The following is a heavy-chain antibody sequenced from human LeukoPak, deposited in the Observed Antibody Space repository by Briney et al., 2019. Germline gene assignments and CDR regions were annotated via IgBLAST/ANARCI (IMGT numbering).Heavy chain of an antibody. J-gene: IGHJ4*02. CDR1: GGSIRGYY. V-gene: IGHV4-4*07. CDR2: IYTTGNT. CDR3: ARDSYASGSFDL. D-gene: IGHD3-10*01. Sequence: SETLSLTCNVSGGSIRGYYWSWIRQPAGKGLEWIGRIYTTGNTNYNPSLKNRVTISEDTSQNQFSLSLRSVTVADTAVYYCARDSYASGSFDLWGPGIVVAVSS.